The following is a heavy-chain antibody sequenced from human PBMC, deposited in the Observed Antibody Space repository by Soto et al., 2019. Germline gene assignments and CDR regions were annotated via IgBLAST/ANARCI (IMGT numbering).Heavy chain of an antibody. Sequence: QVQLVESGGGVVQPGRSLRLSSAASGFTFSSYGMHWVRQAPGKGLEWVAGISYDGSNKYYADSVKGRFTISRDNSKNTLYLQMNSLGADDTAVYYCAKPMTTFGGVIVIPFDYWGQGTLVTVSS. V-gene: IGHV3-30*18. CDR3: AKPMTTFGGVIVIPFDY. D-gene: IGHD3-16*02. J-gene: IGHJ4*02. CDR2: ISYDGSNK. CDR1: GFTFSSYG.